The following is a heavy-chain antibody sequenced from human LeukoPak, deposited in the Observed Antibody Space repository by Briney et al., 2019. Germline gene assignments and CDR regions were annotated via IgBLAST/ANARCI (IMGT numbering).Heavy chain of an antibody. V-gene: IGHV4-59*11. CDR3: ARSPCSTPSCYLPFDY. D-gene: IGHD2-2*01. Sequence: SETLSLICTVSGGSINSHYWSWIRQTPGKGLEWIAYIYYSGSTNYNPSLKSRVTISVDTSKSQFSLKLTSVTAADTAVYYCARSPCSTPSCYLPFDYWGQGPRVTVSP. CDR1: GGSINSHY. J-gene: IGHJ4*02. CDR2: IYYSGST.